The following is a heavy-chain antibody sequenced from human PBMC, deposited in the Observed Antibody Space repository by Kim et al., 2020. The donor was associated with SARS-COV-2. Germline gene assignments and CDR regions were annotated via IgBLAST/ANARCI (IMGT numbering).Heavy chain of an antibody. CDR3: RGYYDSSGYYYAGFDY. Sequence: SVKGRFTISRDDSKSIAYLQMNSLKTEDTAVYYCRGYYDSSGYYYAGFDYWGQGTLVTVSS. J-gene: IGHJ4*02. D-gene: IGHD3-22*01. V-gene: IGHV3-49*02.